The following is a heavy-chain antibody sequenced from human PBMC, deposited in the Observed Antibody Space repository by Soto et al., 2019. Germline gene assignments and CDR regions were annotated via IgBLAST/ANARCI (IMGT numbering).Heavy chain of an antibody. CDR2: ISYDGSNK. CDR1: GFTFSRYG. D-gene: IGHD2-15*01. V-gene: IGHV3-30*18. CDR3: AKEGRYCSGGSCYGYFAY. Sequence: QVQLVESGGGVVQPGRSLRLSCAASGFTFSRYGMHWVRQAPGKGLEWWAVISYDGSNKYYADSVKGRFTISRDNSKNTLYLQMNSLRAEDTAVYYCAKEGRYCSGGSCYGYFAYWGQGTLVTVS. J-gene: IGHJ4*02.